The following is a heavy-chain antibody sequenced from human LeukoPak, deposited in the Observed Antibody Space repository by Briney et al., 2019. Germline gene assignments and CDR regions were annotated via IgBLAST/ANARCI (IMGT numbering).Heavy chain of an antibody. Sequence: GGSLRLSCAASGFAFSSYWMHWVRHAPGKGLVWVSVINNDGSSTTYGDSVKGRFTISRDNAKNTLYLQMNSLRAEDTAIYYCARDRPHNWFDPWGQGTLVTVSS. D-gene: IGHD6-6*01. J-gene: IGHJ5*02. CDR3: ARDRPHNWFDP. CDR2: INNDGSST. CDR1: GFAFSSYW. V-gene: IGHV3-74*01.